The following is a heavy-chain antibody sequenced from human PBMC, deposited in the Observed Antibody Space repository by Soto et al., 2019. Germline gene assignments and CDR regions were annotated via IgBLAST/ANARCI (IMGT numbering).Heavy chain of an antibody. D-gene: IGHD1-26*01. Sequence: SETLSLTCAVYGGSGSLSGYLWIWIRQPPGNGLEWIGEINHSGSTNYNPSLKSRVTISVDTSKNQFSLDLSSVTAADTAVYYCAREQSGRHSLDFWGQGTLVTVSS. V-gene: IGHV4-34*01. CDR2: INHSGST. J-gene: IGHJ4*02. CDR3: AREQSGRHSLDF. CDR1: GGSGSLSGYL.